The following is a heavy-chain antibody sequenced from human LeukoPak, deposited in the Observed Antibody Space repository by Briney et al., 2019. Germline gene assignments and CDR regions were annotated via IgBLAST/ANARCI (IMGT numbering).Heavy chain of an antibody. CDR2: ISSSSSYI. Sequence: PGGSLRLSCAASGFTFSSYSMSWVRQAPGKGLEWVASISSSSSYIYYADSVKGRFTISRDNAKNSLYLQMNSLRAEDTAVYYCARGPRTFLGAVVAATFVFDYWGQGTLVTVSS. CDR3: ARGPRTFLGAVVAATFVFDY. D-gene: IGHD2-15*01. CDR1: GFTFSSYS. J-gene: IGHJ4*02. V-gene: IGHV3-21*01.